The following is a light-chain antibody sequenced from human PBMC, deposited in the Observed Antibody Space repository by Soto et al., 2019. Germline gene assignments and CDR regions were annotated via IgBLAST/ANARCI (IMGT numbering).Light chain of an antibody. CDR2: DAS. CDR3: KQYNNWRT. CDR1: ESVNYN. J-gene: IGKJ1*01. V-gene: IGKV3-15*01. Sequence: EIVMTQSPATLSVSPGERATLSCRASESVNYNLAWYQQKPGQPPRLLIHDASPRAAGIPDRFSGSGSGTEFTLTISSLQSEDSAVYYCKQYNNWRTFGQGTKVEIK.